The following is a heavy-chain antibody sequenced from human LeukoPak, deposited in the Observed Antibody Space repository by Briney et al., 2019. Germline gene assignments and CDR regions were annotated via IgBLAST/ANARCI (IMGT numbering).Heavy chain of an antibody. CDR2: INHSGST. CDR1: GGSFSDYY. CDR3: ARDWGYVDY. V-gene: IGHV4-34*01. Sequence: SETLSLTCAVYGGSFSDYYWSWIRQPPGKGLEWIGEINHSGSTNYSPSLKSRVTISVDTSKKQFSLKLSSVTAADTAVYYCARDWGYVDYWGQGTLVTVSS. J-gene: IGHJ4*02. D-gene: IGHD3/OR15-3a*01.